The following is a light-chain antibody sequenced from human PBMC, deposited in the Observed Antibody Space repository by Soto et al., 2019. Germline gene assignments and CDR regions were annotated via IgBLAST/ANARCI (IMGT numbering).Light chain of an antibody. J-gene: IGKJ4*02. V-gene: IGKV3-15*01. Sequence: EIVMTQSPATLSVSPGERVTLSCRASQSVSSNLAWYQQKPGQAPRLLIYGASTRATGIPARFSGSGSGTDFTLTISRLEPEDFAVYYCQQYGYSITFGGGTKVDIK. CDR2: GAS. CDR1: QSVSSN. CDR3: QQYGYSIT.